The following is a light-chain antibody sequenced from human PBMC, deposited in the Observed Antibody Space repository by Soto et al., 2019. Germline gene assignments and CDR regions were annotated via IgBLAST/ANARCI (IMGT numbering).Light chain of an antibody. CDR3: LQTFNIPPA. CDR2: AAS. CDR1: QGISSY. V-gene: IGKV1-8*01. Sequence: AIRMTQSPSSFSASTGDRVTITCRASQGISSYLAWYQQKPGKAPKLLISAASNLQSGVPSRFSGSGFGTDFTLTISSLQPEDFATYHCLQTFNIPPAFGQGTKVDIK. J-gene: IGKJ1*01.